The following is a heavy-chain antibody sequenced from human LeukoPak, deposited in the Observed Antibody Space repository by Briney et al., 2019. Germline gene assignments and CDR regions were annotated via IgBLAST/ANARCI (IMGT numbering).Heavy chain of an antibody. D-gene: IGHD6-19*01. V-gene: IGHV3-30*03. CDR1: GFTFSSYP. Sequence: PGRSLRLSCAASGFTFSSYPMHWVRQAPGKGLDWVAVISYDGSSKYYADSVKGRFTISRDNSKNTLFLQMNSLRAEDTAVYYCARSYDSGWYVSDHWGQGTLVTVSS. J-gene: IGHJ4*02. CDR3: ARSYDSGWYVSDH. CDR2: ISYDGSSK.